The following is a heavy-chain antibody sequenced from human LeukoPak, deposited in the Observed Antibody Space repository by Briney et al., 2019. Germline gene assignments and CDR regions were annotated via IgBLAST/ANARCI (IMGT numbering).Heavy chain of an antibody. Sequence: SGGSLRLSCAASGFTFSTYWMTWVRQAPGKGLEWVANIKEDGSEKYYVDSVKGRFTISRDNAKNSLYLQMNSLRAEDTAVHYCARALCIWGGDCHYFDYWGQGTLVTVSS. CDR2: IKEDGSEK. CDR1: GFTFSTYW. V-gene: IGHV3-7*01. J-gene: IGHJ4*02. CDR3: ARALCIWGGDCHYFDY. D-gene: IGHD2-21*01.